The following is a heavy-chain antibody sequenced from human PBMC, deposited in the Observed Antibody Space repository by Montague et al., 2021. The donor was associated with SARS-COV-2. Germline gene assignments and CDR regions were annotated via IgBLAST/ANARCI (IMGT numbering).Heavy chain of an antibody. J-gene: IGHJ6*03. D-gene: IGHD6-6*01. CDR1: GGSFSGYY. V-gene: IGHV4-34*01. CDR3: ARGVRQLGVRYYYYYIDV. Sequence: SETLSLTCAVYGGSFSGYYWSWIRQPPGKGLEWIGEINHSGRTNYNPSLKSRVTISMDTSKNRFSLKLSSVTAADTAVYYCARGVRQLGVRYYYYYIDVWDKGTTVTVSS. CDR2: INHSGRT.